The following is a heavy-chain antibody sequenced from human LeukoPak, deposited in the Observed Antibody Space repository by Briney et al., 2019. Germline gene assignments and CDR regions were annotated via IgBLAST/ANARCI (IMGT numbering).Heavy chain of an antibody. J-gene: IGHJ6*02. CDR3: ARDGPNDFWSGYYPPTEIYYYYYGMDV. CDR1: GFTFSSYG. D-gene: IGHD3-3*01. Sequence: GGSLRLSCAASGFTFSSYGMHLVRQAPGKGLEWVAVRWYDGSNKYYADSVKGRFTISRDNSKNTLYLQMNSLRAEDTAVYYCARDGPNDFWSGYYPPTEIYYYYYGMDVWGQGTTVTVSS. V-gene: IGHV3-33*01. CDR2: RWYDGSNK.